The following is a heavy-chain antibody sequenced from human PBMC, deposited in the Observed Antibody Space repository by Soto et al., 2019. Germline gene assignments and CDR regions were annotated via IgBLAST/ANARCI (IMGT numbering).Heavy chain of an antibody. CDR1: GLTCSSYA. CDR3: AKDLVAVNWNYGLICGGMDV. J-gene: IGHJ6*02. V-gene: IGHV3-23*01. Sequence: EVQLLESGGGLVQPGGSLRLSCAASGLTCSSYAMSWVRQAPGMGLEWVSSSSGSGGSTYYADSVKGRFSISRDNSKTSLYRQMNSLRAADTAVYYCAKDLVAVNWNYGLICGGMDVCVQGTTVTVSS. CDR2: SSGSGGST. D-gene: IGHD1-7*01.